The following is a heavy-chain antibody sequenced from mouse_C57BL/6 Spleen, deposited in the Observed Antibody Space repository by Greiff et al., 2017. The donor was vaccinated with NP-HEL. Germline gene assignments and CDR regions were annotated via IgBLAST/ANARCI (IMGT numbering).Heavy chain of an antibody. CDR1: GYTFTSYW. CDR2: IHPNSGST. V-gene: IGHV1-64*01. CDR3: ARSYYYGEGNYFDY. J-gene: IGHJ2*01. D-gene: IGHD1-1*01. Sequence: QVQLQQPGAELVKPGASVKLSCKASGYTFTSYWMHWVKQRPGQGLEWIGMIHPNSGSTNYNEKFKSKATLTVDKSSSTAYVQLSSLTSEDSAVYYCARSYYYGEGNYFDYWGQGTTLTVSS.